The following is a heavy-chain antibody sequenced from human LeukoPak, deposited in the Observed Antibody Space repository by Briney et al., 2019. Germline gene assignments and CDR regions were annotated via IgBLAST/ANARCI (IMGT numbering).Heavy chain of an antibody. CDR2: IYWSGTI. Sequence: SETLSLTCNVSGGSISSTSNYWGWIRRPPGKDLEWIVNIYWSGTIHYNPSLESRVTIFLDTSKNQVSLKLMSVTAADTAVYYCARGGYTKVNNWYTPFDHWGQGILVTVSS. V-gene: IGHV4-39*07. CDR1: GGSISSTSNY. D-gene: IGHD1-1*01. J-gene: IGHJ4*02. CDR3: ARGGYTKVNNWYTPFDH.